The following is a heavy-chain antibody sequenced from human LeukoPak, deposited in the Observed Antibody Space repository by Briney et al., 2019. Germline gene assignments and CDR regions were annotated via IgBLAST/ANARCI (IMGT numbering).Heavy chain of an antibody. CDR1: GFIFGDHA. D-gene: IGHD3-10*01. J-gene: IGHJ6*02. V-gene: IGHV3-49*04. CDR2: IRSKAYGAAT. CDR3: SRGPILLWIHNGMDV. Sequence: GGSLRLSCTASGFIFGDHAMSWARQAPGKGLEWVGLIRSKAYGAATEYAASVKGRFTISRDDSKGIAYLQMDNLKSEDTALYYCSRGPILLWIHNGMDVWGQGTTVTVSS.